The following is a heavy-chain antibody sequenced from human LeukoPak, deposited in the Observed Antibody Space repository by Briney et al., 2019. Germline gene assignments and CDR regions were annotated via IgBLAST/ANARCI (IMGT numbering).Heavy chain of an antibody. CDR1: GFTFSTYA. D-gene: IGHD6-13*01. Sequence: PGGSLRLSGAASGFTFSTYAMSWVRQAPGKGLEWVSSITDSGSGTYYADSVKGRFTISRDNSKNTLYLQMNSLRAEDTAVYYCAKRAIVAAVKYFDYWGQGTLVTVSS. CDR3: AKRAIVAAVKYFDY. CDR2: ITDSGSGT. V-gene: IGHV3-23*01. J-gene: IGHJ4*02.